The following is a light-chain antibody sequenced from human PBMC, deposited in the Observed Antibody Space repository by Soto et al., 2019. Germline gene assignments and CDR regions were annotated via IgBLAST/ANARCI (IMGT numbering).Light chain of an antibody. J-gene: IGKJ1*01. CDR2: KAS. V-gene: IGKV1-5*03. CDR1: QSISSW. CDR3: QQYNGKWT. Sequence: IQITQSPSPPPASVGDRVTITFRASQSISSWLAWYQQKPGKAPNLLIYKASSLQSGVPSRFSGSGSGTEFTLTISSLQPDDCGTYYCQQYNGKWTFGQGTKV.